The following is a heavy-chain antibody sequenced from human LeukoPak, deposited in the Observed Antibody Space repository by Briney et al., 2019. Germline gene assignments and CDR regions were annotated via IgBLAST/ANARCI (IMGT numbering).Heavy chain of an antibody. CDR2: IYYSGST. CDR3: ARGSFYDFWSGREKRPLDY. V-gene: IGHV4-30-4*08. D-gene: IGHD3-3*01. CDR1: GGSISSGDYY. J-gene: IGHJ4*02. Sequence: SQTLSLTCTVSGGSISSGDYYWSWIRQPLGKGLEWIGYIYYSGSTYYNPSLKSRVTISVDTSKNQFSLKLSSVTAADTAVYYCARGSFYDFWSGREKRPLDYWGQGTLVTVSS.